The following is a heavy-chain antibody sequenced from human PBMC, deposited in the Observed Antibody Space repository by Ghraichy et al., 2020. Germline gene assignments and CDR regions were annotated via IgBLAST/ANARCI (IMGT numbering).Heavy chain of an antibody. CDR1: GFTFSSYD. V-gene: IGHV3-13*01. CDR2: IGTAGDT. D-gene: IGHD5-12*01. J-gene: IGHJ5*02. CDR3: ARDHSYSDYHKPPVAP. Sequence: GGSLRLSCAASGFTFSSYDMHWVRQAPGKGLEWVSAIGTAGDTYYPGYVKGRFTISRENAKNSLYLQMNSLRAGDTAVYYCARDHSYSDYHKPPVAPRGQGTLVTVSS.